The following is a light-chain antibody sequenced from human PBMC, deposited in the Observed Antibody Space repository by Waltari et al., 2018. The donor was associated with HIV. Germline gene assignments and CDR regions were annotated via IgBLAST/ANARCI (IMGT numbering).Light chain of an antibody. V-gene: IGKV3-15*01. CDR1: QSVSSN. CDR2: GAS. CDR3: QQRSNWLWT. J-gene: IGKJ1*01. Sequence: EIVMTQSPATLSVSPGERATLSCRASQSVSSNLAWYRQKPGQAPRLLIYGASTRATGIPARFSGSGSGTEFTLTISSLQSEDFAVYYCQQRSNWLWTFGQGTKVEVK.